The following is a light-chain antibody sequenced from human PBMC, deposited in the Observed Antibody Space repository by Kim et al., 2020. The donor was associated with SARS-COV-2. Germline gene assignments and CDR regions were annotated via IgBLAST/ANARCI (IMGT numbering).Light chain of an antibody. CDR1: KLGDGF. J-gene: IGLJ1*01. Sequence: AGETASITCCEDKLGDGFASWYQQKPGQSPVLVIYQDSKQPSGVPERFSAANSGNTATLTISGTQPLEEADYYCQAGDGNTACVFGTGTKVTVL. CDR3: QAGDGNTACV. CDR2: QDS. V-gene: IGLV3-1*01.